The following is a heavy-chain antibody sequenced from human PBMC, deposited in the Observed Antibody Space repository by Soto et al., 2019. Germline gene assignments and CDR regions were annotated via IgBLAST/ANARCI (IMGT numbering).Heavy chain of an antibody. CDR3: ARGEYSGYDQSYYYYGMDV. D-gene: IGHD5-12*01. CDR2: IYYSGST. Sequence: SEPLSLPCTVSGGSISSGDYYWSWIRQPPGKGLEWIGYIYYSGSTYYNPSLKSRVTISVDTSKNQFSLKLSSVTAADTAVYYCARGEYSGYDQSYYYYGMDVWGQGTTVTGSS. J-gene: IGHJ6*02. CDR1: GGSISSGDYY. V-gene: IGHV4-30-4*01.